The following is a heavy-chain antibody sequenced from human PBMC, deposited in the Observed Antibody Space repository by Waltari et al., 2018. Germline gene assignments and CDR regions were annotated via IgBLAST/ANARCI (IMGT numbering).Heavy chain of an antibody. J-gene: IGHJ5*02. CDR3: ARDRVKLWPRKSWFDP. V-gene: IGHV1-18*01. CDR2: ISAYNGNT. D-gene: IGHD5-18*01. CDR1: GYTFTSYG. Sequence: QVQLVQSGAEVKKPGASVKVSCKASGYTFTSYGISWRRQAPGKGPEWMGWISAYNGNTNYAQKLQGRVTMTTDTSTSTAYMELRSLRSDDTAVYYCARDRVKLWPRKSWFDPWGQGTLVTVSS.